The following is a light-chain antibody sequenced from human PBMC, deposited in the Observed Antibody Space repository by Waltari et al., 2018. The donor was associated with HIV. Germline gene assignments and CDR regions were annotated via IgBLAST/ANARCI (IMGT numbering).Light chain of an antibody. V-gene: IGKV1-NL1*01. CDR3: QQYYHLPRT. CDR1: QDISNS. Sequence: DIQMTQSPSSLSASVGDPVTITCGASQDISNSLAWYQQQPGRAPVLLVYLAYNLQNGVPSRFSARGSGTNFTLTLSSLQPEDLATYYCQQYYHLPRTFGQGTKLQI. CDR2: LAY. J-gene: IGKJ2*01.